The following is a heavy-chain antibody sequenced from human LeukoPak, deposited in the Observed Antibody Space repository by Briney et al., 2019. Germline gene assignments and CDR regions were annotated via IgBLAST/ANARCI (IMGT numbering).Heavy chain of an antibody. CDR1: GGTFSSYA. V-gene: IGHV1-69*05. Sequence: SVKVSCKASGGTFSSYAISWVRQAPGQGLEWMGGIIPIFGTANYAQKFQGRVTITTDESTSTAYMELSSLRSEDTAVYYCARAPTVTRRSCWFDPWGQGTLVTVSS. D-gene: IGHD4-17*01. J-gene: IGHJ5*02. CDR2: IIPIFGTA. CDR3: ARAPTVTRRSCWFDP.